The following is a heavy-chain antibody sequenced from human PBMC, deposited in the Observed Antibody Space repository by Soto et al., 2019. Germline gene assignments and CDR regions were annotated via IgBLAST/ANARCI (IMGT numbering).Heavy chain of an antibody. J-gene: IGHJ1*01. CDR3: VSSRLAGSGGRCVVEYCQN. Sequence: EVQLVESGGGLVQPGGSLRLSCAASGFTFSSYWMHWVRQAPGKGLVWVSRISSDGSSTGYADPVKGRFTISISRDNAKNTLFLQMNSLRAEDTAVYYCVSSRLAGSGGRCVVEYCQNWGQGTLVTVSS. D-gene: IGHD2-15*01. CDR1: GFTFSSYW. CDR2: ISSDGSST. V-gene: IGHV3-74*01.